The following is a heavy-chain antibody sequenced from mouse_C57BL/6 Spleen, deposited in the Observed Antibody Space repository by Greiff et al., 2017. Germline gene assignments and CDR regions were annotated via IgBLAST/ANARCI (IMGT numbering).Heavy chain of an antibody. J-gene: IGHJ2*01. Sequence: QVQLKQPGAELVKPGASVKLSCKASGYTFTSYWMHWVKQRPGQGLEWIGMIHPNSGSTNYNEKFKSKATLTVDKSSSTAYMQLSSLTSEDSAVYYCARAYYYGSSYDYWGQGTTLTVSS. CDR3: ARAYYYGSSYDY. V-gene: IGHV1-64*01. D-gene: IGHD1-1*01. CDR2: IHPNSGST. CDR1: GYTFTSYW.